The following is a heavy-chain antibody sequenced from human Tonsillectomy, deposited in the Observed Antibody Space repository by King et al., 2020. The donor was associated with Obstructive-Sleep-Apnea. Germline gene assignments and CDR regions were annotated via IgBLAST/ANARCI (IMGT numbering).Heavy chain of an antibody. CDR3: ARHAASAVTYYYYGMDV. Sequence: QLVQSGAEVKKPGSSVKVSCKASGGTFSSYAISWVRQAPGQGLEWMGRIIPILGIANYAQNFQGRVTITADKSTSIAYMELSSLRSEDTAVYYCARHAASAVTYYYYGMDVWGHGTTVTVSS. CDR1: GGTFSSYA. J-gene: IGHJ6*02. CDR2: IIPILGIA. V-gene: IGHV1-69*04. D-gene: IGHD6-13*01.